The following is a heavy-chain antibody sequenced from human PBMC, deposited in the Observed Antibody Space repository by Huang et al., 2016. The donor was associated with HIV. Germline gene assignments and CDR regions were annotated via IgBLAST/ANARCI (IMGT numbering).Heavy chain of an antibody. D-gene: IGHD6-13*01. CDR3: AKGGSAAAVLDF. V-gene: IGHV3-30*18. J-gene: IGHJ4*02. Sequence: QVQLVESGGGVVQPGRSLRISCAASGFTFSSSGMHWVRQAPGKGLEGVAVISYDGKTKYYADSVKGRFSIARDKSKTTVYLQLNSLRVEDTAVYYCAKGGSAAAVLDFWGQGTLVTVSS. CDR2: ISYDGKTK. CDR1: GFTFSSSG.